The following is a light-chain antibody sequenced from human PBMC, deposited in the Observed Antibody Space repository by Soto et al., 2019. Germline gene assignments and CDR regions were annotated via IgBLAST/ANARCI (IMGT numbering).Light chain of an antibody. V-gene: IGKV3-20*01. J-gene: IGKJ1*01. CDR2: GAS. Sequence: EIVSTQSPGTLSLSPGERATLSCRASQSVSSSYLAWYQQKPGQAPRLLIYGASSRATGIPDRFSGSGSGTDFTLTISRLEPEDFAVYYCQQCGGSPTFGQGTKVEIK. CDR3: QQCGGSPT. CDR1: QSVSSSY.